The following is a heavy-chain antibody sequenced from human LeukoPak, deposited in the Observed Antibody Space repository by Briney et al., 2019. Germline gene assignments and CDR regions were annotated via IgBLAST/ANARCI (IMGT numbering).Heavy chain of an antibody. CDR1: GGTFSTYG. CDR3: ARSDGSWWFDY. CDR2: IIPIFGIA. J-gene: IGHJ4*02. Sequence: GSSVKVSCKASGGTFSTYGLNWVRQAPGQGLEWMGGIIPIFGIANYAQRFQGRVAITADESTSTAYMELTSLRSEDTAVYYCARSDGSWWFDYWGQGTLVTVSS. V-gene: IGHV1-69*01. D-gene: IGHD2-8*02.